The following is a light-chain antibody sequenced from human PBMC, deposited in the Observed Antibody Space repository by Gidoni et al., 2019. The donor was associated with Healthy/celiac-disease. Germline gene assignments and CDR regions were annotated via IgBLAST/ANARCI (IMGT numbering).Light chain of an antibody. Sequence: DIVLAQSPGTLSLSPGDRATLPCRASQSVSSSYLAWYQQKPGQAPRLLSYGASSRATGIPDRFSGSGSGTDFTLTISRLEPEDFAVYYCQQYGSSHTFGQGTKLEIK. CDR3: QQYGSSHT. J-gene: IGKJ2*01. CDR1: QSVSSSY. V-gene: IGKV3-20*01. CDR2: GAS.